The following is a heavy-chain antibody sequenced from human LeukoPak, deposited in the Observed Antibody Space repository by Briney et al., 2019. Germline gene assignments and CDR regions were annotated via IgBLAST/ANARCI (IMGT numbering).Heavy chain of an antibody. J-gene: IGHJ4*02. D-gene: IGHD3-10*01. CDR1: GFTFNECA. CDR3: AKDVRVGEYYGSGSYFDY. V-gene: IGHV3-9*01. CDR2: ISWNSGSI. Sequence: PGGSLRLSCAASGFTFNECAMHWVRQVPGKGLEWVSGISWNSGSIGYADSVKGRFTISRDKSRNYLQMNSLRGDDTAIYYCAKDVRVGEYYGSGSYFDYWGQGTLVTVSS.